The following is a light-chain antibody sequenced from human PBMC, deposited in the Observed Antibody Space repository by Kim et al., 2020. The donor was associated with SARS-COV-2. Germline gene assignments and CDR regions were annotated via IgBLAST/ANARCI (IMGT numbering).Light chain of an antibody. Sequence: GQTVTISCSRSSSDIGGNYVYWYQQHHGTAPHLLIFSNNQRPSGVAARFSGSTSGTSASSAISVLRSEDEADYYCSASDAGLSTVIFGGGTKLTVL. CDR2: SNN. V-gene: IGLV1-47*02. J-gene: IGLJ2*01. CDR3: SASDAGLSTVI. CDR1: SSDIGGNY.